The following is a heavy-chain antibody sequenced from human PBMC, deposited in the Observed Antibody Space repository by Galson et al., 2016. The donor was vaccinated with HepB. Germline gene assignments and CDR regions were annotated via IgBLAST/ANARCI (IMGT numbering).Heavy chain of an antibody. CDR1: SGSTSNRNW. CDR3: ARSTWNSWCQFDY. CDR2: ISRSGST. J-gene: IGHJ4*02. D-gene: IGHD1/OR15-1a*01. V-gene: IGHV4-4*02. Sequence: SETLSLTCAVSSGSTSNRNWWSWVRQPPGKGLEWIGEISRSGSTKYNPSLKSRATISLDTSKNQFSLKLSSVTAADTAVFYCARSTWNSWCQFDYWGQGTLVTVSS.